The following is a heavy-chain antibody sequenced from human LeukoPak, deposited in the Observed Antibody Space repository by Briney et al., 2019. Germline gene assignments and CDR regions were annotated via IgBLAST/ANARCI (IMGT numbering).Heavy chain of an antibody. CDR1: GYSISSGYY. D-gene: IGHD2-21*01. V-gene: IGHV4-38-2*01. CDR2: IYHSGNT. Sequence: PSETLSLTCAVSGYSISSGYYWGWIWQPPGKGLEWIGSIYHSGNTYYNPSLKSRVTISVDTSKNQISLMLNSVTAADTAVYYCARVLWQEVGYWGQGALVTVSS. CDR3: ARVLWQEVGY. J-gene: IGHJ4*02.